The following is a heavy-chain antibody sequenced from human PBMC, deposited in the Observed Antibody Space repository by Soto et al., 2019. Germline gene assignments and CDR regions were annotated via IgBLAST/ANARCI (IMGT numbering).Heavy chain of an antibody. Sequence: PSETLSLTCAVYGGSFSGYYWSWIRQPPGKGLEWIGEINHSGSTNYNPSLKSRVTISVDTSKNQFSLKLSSVTAADTAVYYCARDGVGYCSSTSCYGGPYFDYWGQVTLVTVSS. CDR2: INHSGST. V-gene: IGHV4-34*01. J-gene: IGHJ4*02. D-gene: IGHD2-2*01. CDR1: GGSFSGYY. CDR3: ARDGVGYCSSTSCYGGPYFDY.